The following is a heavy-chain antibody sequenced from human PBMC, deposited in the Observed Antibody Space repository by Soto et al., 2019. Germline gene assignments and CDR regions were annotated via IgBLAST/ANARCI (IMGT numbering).Heavy chain of an antibody. J-gene: IGHJ3*02. CDR1: GFTFSSYS. D-gene: IGHD3-22*01. CDR2: ISKSSSII. CDR3: AKDAYYDSSGYEDAFYI. Sequence: PGGSLRLSCADSGFTFSSYSMNWVRQAPGKGLEWVSYISKSSSIIHYADSVKGRFTISRDNAKNSLYLQMNSLRAEDTAVYYCAKDAYYDSSGYEDAFYIWGQGTMVTVSS. V-gene: IGHV3-48*01.